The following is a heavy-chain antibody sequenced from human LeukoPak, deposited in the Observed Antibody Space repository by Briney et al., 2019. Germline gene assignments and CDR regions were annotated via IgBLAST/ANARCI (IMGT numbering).Heavy chain of an antibody. Sequence: ASVKISCKASGYTFTGYYMHLVRQAPGQGLEWMGWIDPNSGGTNYAQKFQGRVTMTRDTSISTAYMELSRLRSDDTAVYHCARVGPGVYCSSTSCYLDYWGQGTLVTVSS. V-gene: IGHV1-2*02. CDR3: ARVGPGVYCSSTSCYLDY. CDR1: GYTFTGYY. J-gene: IGHJ4*02. D-gene: IGHD2-2*01. CDR2: IDPNSGGT.